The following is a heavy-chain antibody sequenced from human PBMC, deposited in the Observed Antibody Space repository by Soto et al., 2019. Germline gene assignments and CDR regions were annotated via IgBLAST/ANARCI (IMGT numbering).Heavy chain of an antibody. Sequence: GGSLSLSCAASGFTFSDYYMNWIRQAPGKGLEWVSYISSSGSTIYYADSVKGRFTISRDNAKNSLDLQMDSLRAEDTAVYFCSRGRYSHNRYYYYGMDFWGQGTKVTVSS. V-gene: IGHV3-11*01. D-gene: IGHD1-1*01. J-gene: IGHJ6*02. CDR1: GFTFSDYY. CDR2: ISSSGSTI. CDR3: SRGRYSHNRYYYYGMDF.